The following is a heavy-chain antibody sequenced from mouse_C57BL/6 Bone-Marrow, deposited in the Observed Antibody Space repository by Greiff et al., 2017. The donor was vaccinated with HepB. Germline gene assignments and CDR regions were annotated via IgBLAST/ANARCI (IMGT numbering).Heavy chain of an antibody. CDR3: TTNGSFPDV. J-gene: IGHJ1*03. V-gene: IGHV14-4*01. CDR1: GFNIKDDY. CDR2: IDPENGDT. D-gene: IGHD1-1*01. Sequence: VQLKESGAELVRPGASVKLSCTASGFNIKDDYMHWVKQRPEQGLEWIGWIDPENGDTEYASKFQGKATITADTSSNTAYLQLSSLTSEDTAVYYCTTNGSFPDVWGTGTTVTVSS.